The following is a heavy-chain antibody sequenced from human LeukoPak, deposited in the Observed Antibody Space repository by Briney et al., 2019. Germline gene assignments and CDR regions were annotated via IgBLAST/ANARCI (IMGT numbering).Heavy chain of an antibody. J-gene: IGHJ4*02. V-gene: IGHV4-4*07. CDR2: LYTSGSN. D-gene: IGHD6-19*01. Sequence: SETLSLTCSVSGASISSYYWTWIRQPAGKGLEWIGHLYTSGSNIYNPSLKSRVTMSVDTSKNHFSPKLSSVTAADTAVYYCAISSSGWYFDYWGQGTLVTVSS. CDR3: AISSSGWYFDY. CDR1: GASISSYY.